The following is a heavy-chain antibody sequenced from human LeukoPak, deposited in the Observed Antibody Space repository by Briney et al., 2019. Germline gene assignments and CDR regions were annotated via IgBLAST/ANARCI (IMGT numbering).Heavy chain of an antibody. V-gene: IGHV1-18*01. Sequence: ASVKVSCKASGYTFTNYAISWVRQAPGQGLEWVGWISAYNGNTNYAQKLQGRVTMTTDTSTNTAYMDLRSLRSDDTAVYYCARDSGRSGSYQGVLDYWGQGTLVTVSS. CDR3: ARDSGRSGSYQGVLDY. D-gene: IGHD1-26*01. CDR1: GYTFTNYA. CDR2: ISAYNGNT. J-gene: IGHJ4*02.